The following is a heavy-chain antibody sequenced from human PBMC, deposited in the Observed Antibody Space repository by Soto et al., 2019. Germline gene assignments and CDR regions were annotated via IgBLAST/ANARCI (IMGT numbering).Heavy chain of an antibody. Sequence: ASVKVSCKVSGYTLTELAVHWVRQAPGKGLEWMGGFDPEDGETIYAQKFQGRVTMTEDTSTDTAYMELSSLRSEDTAVYYCATPRNPFDYGGRSYKARWSYFDYWGQGTLVTVSS. J-gene: IGHJ4*02. CDR1: GYTLTELA. V-gene: IGHV1-24*01. D-gene: IGHD4-17*01. CDR2: FDPEDGET. CDR3: ATPRNPFDYGGRSYKARWSYFDY.